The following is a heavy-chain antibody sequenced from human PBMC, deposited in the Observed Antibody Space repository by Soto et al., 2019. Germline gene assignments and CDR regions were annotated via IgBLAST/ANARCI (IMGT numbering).Heavy chain of an antibody. J-gene: IGHJ4*02. D-gene: IGHD3-3*01. CDR1: GFTFSTYG. CDR2: ISYDGSNK. CDR3: ARDFGTYYDFWSGYLSIDY. V-gene: IGHV3-30*03. Sequence: PGGSLRLSCAASGFTFSTYGMHWVRQAPGKGLERVAVISYDGSNKYYADSVKGRFTISRDNSKNTLYLQMNSLRAEDMAVYYCARDFGTYYDFWSGYLSIDYWGQGT.